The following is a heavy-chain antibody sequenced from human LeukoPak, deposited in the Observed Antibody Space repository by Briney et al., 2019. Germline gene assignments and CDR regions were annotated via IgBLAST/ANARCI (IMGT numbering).Heavy chain of an antibody. J-gene: IGHJ4*02. CDR2: ISGGGETT. D-gene: IGHD4-17*01. Sequence: GGSLRLSCAASGFTFNNYAMNWVRQAPGKGLERVSSISGGGETTYYADSAKGRFTISRDNSQNTLYLQMDSLRAEGTAVYYCARDYADYVGYFFFDYWGQGTQVTVSS. CDR3: ARDYADYVGYFFFDY. V-gene: IGHV3-23*01. CDR1: GFTFNNYA.